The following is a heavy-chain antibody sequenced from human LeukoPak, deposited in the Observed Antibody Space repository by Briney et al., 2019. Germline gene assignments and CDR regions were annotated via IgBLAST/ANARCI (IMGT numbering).Heavy chain of an antibody. CDR3: ARVMTSGTYPYYFYGLDV. V-gene: IGHV3-48*02. CDR2: ISSPSTTI. J-gene: IGHJ6*02. Sequence: PGGSLRLSCAASGFTFSSYSINWVRQAPGKGLEWVSYISSPSTTIYYADSVKRRFTISRDNAKKSLYLQMNSLRDEDTAVYYCARVMTSGTYPYYFYGLDVWGQGTTVTVSS. D-gene: IGHD1-26*01. CDR1: GFTFSSYS.